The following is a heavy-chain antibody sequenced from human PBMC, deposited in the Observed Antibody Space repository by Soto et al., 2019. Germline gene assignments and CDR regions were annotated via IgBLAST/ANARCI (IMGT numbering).Heavy chain of an antibody. D-gene: IGHD4-17*01. J-gene: IGHJ4*02. CDR3: VKDLYGDEFDY. V-gene: IGHV3-30*18. CDR1: GFTFSSYG. CDR2: ISYDGSNK. Sequence: PGGSLRLSCAASGFTFSSYGMHWVRQAPGKGLEWVAVISYDGSNKYYADSVKGRFTISRDNSKNTLYLQMNSLRAEDTAVYYCVKDLYGDEFDYWGQGTPVTVSS.